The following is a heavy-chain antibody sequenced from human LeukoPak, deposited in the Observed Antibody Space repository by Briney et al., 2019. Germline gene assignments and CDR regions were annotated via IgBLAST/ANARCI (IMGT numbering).Heavy chain of an antibody. CDR2: LLYDGSSK. CDR1: GFTLSSNA. D-gene: IGHD3-10*01. CDR3: ARGLYYYGSGSYSYYGMDV. J-gene: IGHJ6*02. V-gene: IGHV3-30-3*01. Sequence: GGSLRLSCAGSGFTLSSNAMHWVRQAPGKGLEWVAVLLYDGSSKYYADSVKGRFTISRDNSKNTLYLQMNSLKAEDTAVFYCARGLYYYGSGSYSYYGMDVWGQGTTVTVSS.